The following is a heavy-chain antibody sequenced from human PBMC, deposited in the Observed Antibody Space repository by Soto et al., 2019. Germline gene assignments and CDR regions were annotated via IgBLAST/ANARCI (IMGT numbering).Heavy chain of an antibody. Sequence: EVQLVESGGGLVKPGGSLRLSCAASGFTFSSYSMNWVRQAPGKGLEWVSSISSSSSYIYYADSVKGRFTISKDNAKNSLYLQMNSLRAEDTAVYYCVRDLDYRQVGYLDYWGQGTLVTVSS. V-gene: IGHV3-21*01. J-gene: IGHJ4*02. CDR3: VRDLDYRQVGYLDY. D-gene: IGHD3-10*01. CDR1: GFTFSSYS. CDR2: ISSSSSYI.